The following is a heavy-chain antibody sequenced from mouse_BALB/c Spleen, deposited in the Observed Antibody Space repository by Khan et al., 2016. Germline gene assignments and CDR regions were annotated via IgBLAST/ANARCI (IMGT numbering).Heavy chain of an antibody. CDR2: INTYTGKP. D-gene: IGHD2-1*01. Sequence: QIQLVQSGPELKKPGETVKISCKASGYIFTNYAMNWVRQAPGKGLKWMGWINTYTGKPTYADDFKGRFAFSLETSASTAYLQINNRKNEDRATYFCARGHGNPAYWGQGTLVTVST. CDR3: ARGHGNPAY. V-gene: IGHV9-1*02. J-gene: IGHJ3*01. CDR1: GYIFTNYA.